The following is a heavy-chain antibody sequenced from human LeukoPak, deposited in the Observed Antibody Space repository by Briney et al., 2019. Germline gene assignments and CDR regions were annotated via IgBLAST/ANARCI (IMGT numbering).Heavy chain of an antibody. CDR1: GLTFSSYG. J-gene: IGHJ4*02. D-gene: IGHD1-26*01. CDR3: AKHSGSYPDY. V-gene: IGHV3-30*18. Sequence: GGSLRLSCAASGLTFSSYGMHWVRQAPGKGLEWVAVISYDGSNKYYADSVKGRFTISRDNSKNTLYLQMNSLRAEDTAVYYCAKHSGSYPDYWGQGTLVTVSS. CDR2: ISYDGSNK.